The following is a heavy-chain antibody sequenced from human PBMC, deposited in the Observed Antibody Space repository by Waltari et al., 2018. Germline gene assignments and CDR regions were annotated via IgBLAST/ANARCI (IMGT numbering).Heavy chain of an antibody. V-gene: IGHV1-2*02. Sequence: QVQLVQSGAEVKKPGASVKVSCKASGYTFTGYYMHWVRQAPGQGREWRGWSNPNRGGTNYARKCKGRVTMTRDTSISTAYMELSRLRSDDTAVYYCARSSRYDFWSGYSPDAFDIWAKGQWSPSLQ. CDR2: SNPNRGGT. CDR3: ARSSRYDFWSGYSPDAFDI. CDR1: GYTFTGYY. D-gene: IGHD3-3*01. J-gene: IGHJ3*02.